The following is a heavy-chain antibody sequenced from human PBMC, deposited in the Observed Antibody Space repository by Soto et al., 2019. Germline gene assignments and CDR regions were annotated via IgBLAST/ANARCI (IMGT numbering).Heavy chain of an antibody. CDR2: IWYDGSNK. D-gene: IGHD4-17*01. Sequence: QVQLVESGGGVVQPGRSLRLSCAASGFTFSSYGMHWVLQAPGKGLEWEAVIWYDGSNKYYADSGKVRFTISRDNSKNTLYLQMNRLIAEDTAVYYCAKTTVTSFLVSAYYYGMDVWGQGTTVTVSS. CDR3: AKTTVTSFLVSAYYYGMDV. CDR1: GFTFSSYG. V-gene: IGHV3-33*06. J-gene: IGHJ6*02.